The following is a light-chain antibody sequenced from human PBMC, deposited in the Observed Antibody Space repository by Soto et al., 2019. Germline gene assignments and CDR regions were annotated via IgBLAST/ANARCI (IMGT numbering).Light chain of an antibody. V-gene: IGKV1-33*01. CDR3: QQYDDLPIT. Sequence: DIRLTQSPRTLAASVGDRVTITCRASQTISTWMAWYQQKPGKAPKLLVYDASNLHPGVPSRFRGSGSGTEFSFNITSLQPEDVATYYCQQYDDLPITFGQGTRLEIK. J-gene: IGKJ5*01. CDR2: DAS. CDR1: QTISTW.